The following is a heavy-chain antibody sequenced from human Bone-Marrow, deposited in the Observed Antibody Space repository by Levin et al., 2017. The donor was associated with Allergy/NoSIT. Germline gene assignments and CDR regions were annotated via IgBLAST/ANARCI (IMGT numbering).Heavy chain of an antibody. Sequence: TGGSLRLSCAASGFTFSSYAMSWVRQAPGKGLEWVSAISGSGGNTYYADSAKGRFTIPRAHSKNTLYLQMNSLTAGDPAVYYCAKDPSGSYTGGAFDSWGKGTMVTVAA. CDR1: GFTFSSYA. D-gene: IGHD1-26*01. V-gene: IGHV3-23*01. J-gene: IGHJ3*02. CDR3: AKDPSGSYTGGAFDS. CDR2: ISGSGGNT.